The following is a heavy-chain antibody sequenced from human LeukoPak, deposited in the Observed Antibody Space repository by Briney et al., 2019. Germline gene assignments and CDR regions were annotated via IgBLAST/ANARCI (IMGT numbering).Heavy chain of an antibody. CDR2: IRHDGTE. V-gene: IGHV3-30*02. J-gene: IGHJ4*02. CDR1: GFSFSGYG. D-gene: IGHD5-24*01. CDR3: GKGRERDYNCLDS. Sequence: GGSPRLSCAASGFSFSGYGMHWVRQAPGKGLEWVAFIRHDGTEYHRDSVKGRFTISGDNSKSTLFLQMNSLGAEDTAVYYCGKGRERDYNCLDSWGQGTLVTVSS.